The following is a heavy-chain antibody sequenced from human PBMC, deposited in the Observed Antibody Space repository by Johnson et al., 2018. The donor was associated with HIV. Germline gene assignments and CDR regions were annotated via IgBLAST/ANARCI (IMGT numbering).Heavy chain of an antibody. CDR1: GFTFDDYA. Sequence: VQLVESGGGLVQPGRSLRLSCAASGFTFDDYAMHWVRQATGKGLEWVSGISWNIGSIGYADSVKGRFTISRDNSKNTLYLQMNSLRAEDTAVYYCARDRQYRGSDWDAFDIWGQGTMVTVSS. CDR2: ISWNIGSI. J-gene: IGHJ3*02. CDR3: ARDRQYRGSDWDAFDI. V-gene: IGHV3-9*01. D-gene: IGHD1-26*01.